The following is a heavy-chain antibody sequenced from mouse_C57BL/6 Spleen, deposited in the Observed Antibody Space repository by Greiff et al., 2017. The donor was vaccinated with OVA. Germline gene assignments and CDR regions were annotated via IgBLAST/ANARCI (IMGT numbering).Heavy chain of an antibody. J-gene: IGHJ1*03. CDR2: INYDGSST. D-gene: IGHD4-1*01. CDR1: GFTFSDYY. V-gene: IGHV5-16*01. CDR3: AREDTNWDDWYFDV. Sequence: EVNVVESEGGLVQPGSSMKLSCTASGFTFSDYYMAWVRQVPEKGLEWVANINYDGSSTYYLDSLKSRFIISRDNAKNILYLQMSSLKSEDTATYYCAREDTNWDDWYFDVWGTGTTVTVSS.